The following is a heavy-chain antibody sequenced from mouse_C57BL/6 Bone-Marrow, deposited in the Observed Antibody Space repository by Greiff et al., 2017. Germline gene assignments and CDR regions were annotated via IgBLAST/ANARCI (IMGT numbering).Heavy chain of an antibody. CDR2: INPNNGGT. Sequence: VQLQQSGPELVKPGASVKIPCKASGYTFTDYNMDWVKQSHGKSLEWIGDINPNNGGTIYNQKFKGKATLTVDKSSSTAYMELRSLTSEDTAVYYCATQTAQAFAYWGQGTLVTVSA. D-gene: IGHD3-2*02. J-gene: IGHJ3*01. V-gene: IGHV1-18*01. CDR1: GYTFTDYN. CDR3: ATQTAQAFAY.